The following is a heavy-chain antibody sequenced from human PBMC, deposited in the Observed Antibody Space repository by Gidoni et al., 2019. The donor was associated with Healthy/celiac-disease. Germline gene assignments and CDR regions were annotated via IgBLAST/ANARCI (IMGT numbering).Heavy chain of an antibody. D-gene: IGHD6-6*01. CDR1: GGSFSGYY. CDR3: ARGIAARYYGMDV. J-gene: IGHJ6*02. Sequence: QAPLQQWGAGLLKPSETLSLTCAAYGGSFSGYYWSWIRPPPGKGLEWFGEINHSGSTNYQPSLKSRVTISVDTSKNQFSLKLSSVTAADTAVYYCARGIAARYYGMDVWGQGTTVTVSS. V-gene: IGHV4-34*01. CDR2: INHSGST.